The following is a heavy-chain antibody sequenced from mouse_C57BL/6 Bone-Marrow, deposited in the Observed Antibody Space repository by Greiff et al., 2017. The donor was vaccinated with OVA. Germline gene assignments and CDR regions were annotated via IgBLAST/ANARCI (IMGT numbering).Heavy chain of an antibody. D-gene: IGHD2-4*01. CDR3: ARFFLYDYDGYYFDY. V-gene: IGHV5-16*01. J-gene: IGHJ2*01. CDR1: GFTFSDYY. Sequence: DVHLVESEGGLVQPGSSMKLSCTASGFTFSDYYMAWVRQVPEKGLEWVANINYDGSSTYYLDSLKSRFIISRDNAKNILYLQMSSLKSEDTATYYCARFFLYDYDGYYFDYWGQGTTLTVSS. CDR2: INYDGSST.